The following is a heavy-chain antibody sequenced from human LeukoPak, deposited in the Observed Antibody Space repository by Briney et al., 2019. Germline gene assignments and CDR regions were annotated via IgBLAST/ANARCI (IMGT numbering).Heavy chain of an antibody. CDR1: GGSISSYY. CDR3: ARFHRNYGMDV. J-gene: IGHJ6*02. Sequence: PSETLSLTCTVSGGSISSYYWSWIRQPPGKGLEWIGYIYYSGSTNYNPSLKSRVTISVDTSKNQFSLKLSSVTAADTAVYYCARFHRNYGMDVWGQGTTVTVSS. V-gene: IGHV4-59*01. CDR2: IYYSGST.